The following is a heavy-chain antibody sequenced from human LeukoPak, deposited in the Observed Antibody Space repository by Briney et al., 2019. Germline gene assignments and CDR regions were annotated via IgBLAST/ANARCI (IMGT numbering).Heavy chain of an antibody. V-gene: IGHV3-33*06. J-gene: IGHJ6*03. CDR1: GFTFSSYG. CDR3: AKAAIGAITEPYYMDV. CDR2: IWYDGSNK. Sequence: GRSLRLSCAASGFTFSSYGMHWVRQAPGKGLEWVAVIWYDGSNKYYADSVKGRFTISRDNSKNTLYLQMNSLRAEDTAVYYCAKAAIGAITEPYYMDVWGKGTTVTVSS. D-gene: IGHD3-16*01.